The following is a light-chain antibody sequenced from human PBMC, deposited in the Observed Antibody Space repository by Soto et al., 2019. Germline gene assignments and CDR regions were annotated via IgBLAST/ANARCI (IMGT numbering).Light chain of an antibody. CDR3: AAWDDSLNAVV. CDR1: KNDIGVYDF. CDR2: EVV. V-gene: IGLV2-8*01. Sequence: QSVLTQPPSASGSPGQSVTISCTGTKNDIGVYDFVSWYQHHPGKAPRLIIYEVVQRPSGVPDRFSGSKSGTSASLAISGLQSEDEADYYCAAWDDSLNAVVFGGGTKLTVL. J-gene: IGLJ2*01.